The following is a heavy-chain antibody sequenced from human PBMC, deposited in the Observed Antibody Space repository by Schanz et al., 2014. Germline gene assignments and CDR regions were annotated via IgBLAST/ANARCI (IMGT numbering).Heavy chain of an antibody. CDR1: GYTFTSYG. CDR3: ARDIQYHYDTSGPVGAFDI. V-gene: IGHV1-18*04. J-gene: IGHJ3*02. D-gene: IGHD3-22*01. CDR2: ISTYTGNT. Sequence: QVQLVQSGAEVKKPGASVKVSCKASGYTFTSYGISWVRQAPGQGLEWMGWISTYTGNTNYAQRLQDRVTMTTDTSTSTAYMDLSSLRSDDTAVYYCARDIQYHYDTSGPVGAFDIWGQGTVVTVSS.